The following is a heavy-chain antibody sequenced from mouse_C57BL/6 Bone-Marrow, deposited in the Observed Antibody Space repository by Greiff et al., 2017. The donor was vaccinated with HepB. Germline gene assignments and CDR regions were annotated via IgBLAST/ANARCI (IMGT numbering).Heavy chain of an antibody. CDR1: GYTFTSYW. CDR2: IHPNSGST. CDR3: ARSSMVTTDPGV. J-gene: IGHJ1*03. V-gene: IGHV1-64*01. Sequence: QVHVKQPGAELVKPGASVKLSCKASGYTFTSYWMHWVKQRPGQGLEWIGMIHPNSGSTNYNEKFKSKATLTVDKSSSTAYMQLSSLTSEDSAVYYCARSSMVTTDPGVWGTGTTVTVSS. D-gene: IGHD2-2*01.